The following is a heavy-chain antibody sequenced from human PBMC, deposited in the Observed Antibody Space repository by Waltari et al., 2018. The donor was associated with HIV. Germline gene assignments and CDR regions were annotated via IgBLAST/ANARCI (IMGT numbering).Heavy chain of an antibody. V-gene: IGHV1-2*02. CDR3: ARDPRGSWGAFDI. CDR1: GYTFNGYY. J-gene: IGHJ3*02. CDR2: INPNSGGT. Sequence: QVQLVQSGAEVKKPGASVKVSCKASGYTFNGYYMHWVRQAPGQGLEWMGWINPNSGGTNYAQKFQGRVTMTRDTSISTAYMELNSLRSDDTAVYYCARDPRGSWGAFDIWGQGTMVTVSS. D-gene: IGHD1-26*01.